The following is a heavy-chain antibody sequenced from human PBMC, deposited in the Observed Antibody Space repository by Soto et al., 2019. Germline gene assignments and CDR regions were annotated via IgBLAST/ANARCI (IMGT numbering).Heavy chain of an antibody. D-gene: IGHD3-10*01. V-gene: IGHV5-51*01. CDR3: ARRGASGKGGYYYYGMDV. Sequence: GESLKISCKTSGYSFTSYRISWVRQMPGKGLEWMGIIYPGDSDTRYSPSFQGQVTISADKSISTAYLQWSSLKASDTAMYYCARRGASGKGGYYYYGMDVWGQGTTVTV. CDR1: GYSFTSYR. CDR2: IYPGDSDT. J-gene: IGHJ6*02.